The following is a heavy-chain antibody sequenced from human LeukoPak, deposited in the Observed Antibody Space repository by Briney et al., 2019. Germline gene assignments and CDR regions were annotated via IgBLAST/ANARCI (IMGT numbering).Heavy chain of an antibody. D-gene: IGHD3-22*01. V-gene: IGHV1-2*02. J-gene: IGHJ3*01. CDR1: GYTFTGYY. CDR2: INPNSGGT. CDR3: ARDLRTHYYDSSGY. Sequence: ASVKVSCKDSGYTFTGYYMHWVRQAPGQGLEWKGWINPNSGGTNYAQKFQGRVTMTRDTSFSTAYMELSRLRSDDTAVYYCARDLRTHYYDSSGYWGQGTMVTVSS.